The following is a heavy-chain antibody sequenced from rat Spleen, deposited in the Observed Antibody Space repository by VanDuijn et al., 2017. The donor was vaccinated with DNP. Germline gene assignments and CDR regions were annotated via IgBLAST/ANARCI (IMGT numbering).Heavy chain of an antibody. CDR3: TSFPFAY. CDR2: INTGSGGT. CDR1: GYTFTSYD. Sequence: QVQLQQSGAELAKPGSSVKISCKASGYTFTSYDISWIKQTTGQGLEYIGYINTGSGGTYYNEKFKGKATLTVDKSSSTAFMQLSSLTPEDTAVYYCTSFPFAYWGQGTLVTVSS. V-gene: IGHV1-57*01. J-gene: IGHJ3*01.